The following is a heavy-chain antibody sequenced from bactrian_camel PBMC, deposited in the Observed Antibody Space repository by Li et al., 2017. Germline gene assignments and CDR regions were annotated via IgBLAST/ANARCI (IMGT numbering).Heavy chain of an antibody. V-gene: IGHV3S35*01. CDR1: GYTDSNYS. J-gene: IGHJ4*01. CDR2: IRADGGAT. D-gene: IGHD7*01. Sequence: QLVESGGGSVQAGGSLRLSCTASGYTDSNYSMGWVRQAPGKGLEWVANIRADGGATYYADSMKGRFTISRDNAKNTVYLQMNRPKPEDTARYYCVSKVVARRFDGPGQGTQVTVS.